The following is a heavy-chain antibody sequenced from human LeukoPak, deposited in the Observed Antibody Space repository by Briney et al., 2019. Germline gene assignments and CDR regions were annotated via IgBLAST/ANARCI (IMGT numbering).Heavy chain of an antibody. D-gene: IGHD2-15*01. V-gene: IGHV4-61*01. CDR3: GRAGRYCSGGSCYGENWFDP. J-gene: IGHJ5*02. CDR1: GGSVSSGSYY. Sequence: SETLSLTCTVSGGSVSSGSYYWSWIRQPPGKGLEWLGYIHSSGNTRYNPSVRSRVTMSVDTSKNQFSLKLSSVTAADTAVYYCGRAGRYCSGGSCYGENWFDPWGQGTLVTVSS. CDR2: IHSSGNT.